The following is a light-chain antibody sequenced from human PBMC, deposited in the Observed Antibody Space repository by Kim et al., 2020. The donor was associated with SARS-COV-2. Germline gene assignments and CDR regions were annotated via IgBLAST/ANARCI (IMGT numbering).Light chain of an antibody. Sequence: ELVLTQSPATLSLSPGERATLSCRASQTVRTSFAWYQQKPGQAPRLLIYDTSNRATGIPAKFSGSGSGTDFTLTISSLEPADSAVYYWQRRANWLFGQGTKLEI. V-gene: IGKV3-11*01. CDR3: QRRANWL. CDR2: DTS. J-gene: IGKJ2*01. CDR1: QTVRTS.